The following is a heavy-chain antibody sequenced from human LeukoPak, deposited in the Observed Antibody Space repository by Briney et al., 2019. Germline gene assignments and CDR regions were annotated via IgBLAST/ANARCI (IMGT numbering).Heavy chain of an antibody. J-gene: IGHJ4*02. Sequence: SETLSLTCTVSGGSISSYYWSWIRQPPGKGLEWIGYIYYSGSTNYNPSFKSRVTISVDTSKNQFSLKLSSVTAADTAVYYCASFGIAAAGGYFDYWGQGTLVTVSS. CDR3: ASFGIAAAGGYFDY. V-gene: IGHV4-59*01. D-gene: IGHD6-13*01. CDR1: GGSISSYY. CDR2: IYYSGST.